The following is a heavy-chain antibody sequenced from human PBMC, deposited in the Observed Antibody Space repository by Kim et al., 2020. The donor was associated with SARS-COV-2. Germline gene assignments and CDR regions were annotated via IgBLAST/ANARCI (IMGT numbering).Heavy chain of an antibody. V-gene: IGHV3-23*02. D-gene: IGHD2-21*02. Sequence: VKGRFTDSRDKYKNTLYLQMNSRRGEDTAVYYCARVSYCGGDCYAGYFDFWGQGTLVTVSS. J-gene: IGHJ4*02. CDR3: ARVSYCGGDCYAGYFDF.